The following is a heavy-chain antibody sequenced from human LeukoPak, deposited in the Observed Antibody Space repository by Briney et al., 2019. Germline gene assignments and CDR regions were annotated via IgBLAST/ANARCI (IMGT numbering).Heavy chain of an antibody. J-gene: IGHJ6*02. V-gene: IGHV3-74*01. CDR2: ISSEGSGT. CDR1: GFSLSGYW. D-gene: IGHD2-8*02. Sequence: GGSVRLSCAASGFSLSGYWMHWVRQAPGKGLVWVSRISSEGSGTTYADSVKGRFTISRDNSKNTLYLQMNSLRDEDAAVYHCTRVQAGRSGLMDVWGRGTPVTVSS. CDR3: TRVQAGRSGLMDV.